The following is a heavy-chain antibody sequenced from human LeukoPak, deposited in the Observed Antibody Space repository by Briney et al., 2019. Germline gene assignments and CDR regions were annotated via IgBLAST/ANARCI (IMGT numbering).Heavy chain of an antibody. CDR1: GFTFSSYE. CDR2: ISSSGSTI. V-gene: IGHV3-48*03. D-gene: IGHD6-19*01. J-gene: IGHJ6*03. Sequence: GGSLRLSCAVSGFTFSSYEMNWVRQAPGKGLEWVSYISSSGSTIYYADSVKGRFTISRDNAKNSLYLQMNSLRAEDTAVYYCARDRVAVAGTISYYYYYYMDVWGKGTTVTVSS. CDR3: ARDRVAVAGTISYYYYYYMDV.